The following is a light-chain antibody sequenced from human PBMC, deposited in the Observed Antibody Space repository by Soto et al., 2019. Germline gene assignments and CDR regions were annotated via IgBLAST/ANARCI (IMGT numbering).Light chain of an antibody. CDR2: EVS. CDR1: SSDVGAYNY. J-gene: IGLJ3*02. Sequence: QSALTQPASVSGSPGQSITISCTGTSSDVGAYNYVSWYQQHPGKAPKLMIYEVSNRPSGVSNRFSGSKSGNTASLTISGLHAEDEADYYCSSYTSGSTGVFGGGTKVTVL. V-gene: IGLV2-14*01. CDR3: SSYTSGSTGV.